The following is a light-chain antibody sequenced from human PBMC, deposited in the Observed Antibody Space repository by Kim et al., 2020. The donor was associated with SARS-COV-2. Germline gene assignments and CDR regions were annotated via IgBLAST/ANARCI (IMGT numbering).Light chain of an antibody. V-gene: IGKV1-39*01. CDR2: AAS. J-gene: IGKJ1*01. CDR1: QTITTY. Sequence: SASVGDRVTITCRASQTITTYLNWYQQKPGKAPKLLIHAASNLESGVLSRFSGSGSGTDFTLTITSLQPEDFATYYCQQSSSTSWTFGQGTKVDIK. CDR3: QQSSSTSWT.